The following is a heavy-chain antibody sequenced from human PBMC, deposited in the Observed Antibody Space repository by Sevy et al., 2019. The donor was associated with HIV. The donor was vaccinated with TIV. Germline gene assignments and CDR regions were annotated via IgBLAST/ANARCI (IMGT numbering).Heavy chain of an antibody. J-gene: IGHJ6*02. D-gene: IGHD1-1*01. CDR3: AGGGGRVFYYYGMDV. CDR2: ISSGASGRTI. CDR1: GFTFSDYY. V-gene: IGHV3-11*01. Sequence: GGSLRLSCAASGFTFSDYYMSWIRQAPGKGLECVSYISSGASGRTIYYADSVKGRFTISRDNVKNSVYLQMNSLRAEDTAVYHCAGGGGRVFYYYGMDVWGQGTTVTV.